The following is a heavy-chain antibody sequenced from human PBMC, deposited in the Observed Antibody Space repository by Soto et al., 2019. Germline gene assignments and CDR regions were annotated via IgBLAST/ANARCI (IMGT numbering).Heavy chain of an antibody. CDR1: GCSISSGGYY. D-gene: IGHD3-9*01. J-gene: IGHJ3*02. V-gene: IGHV4-31*03. Sequence: SETLSLTCTVSGCSISSGGYYWSWIRQHPGKGLEWIGYIYYSGSTYYNPSLKSRVTISVDTSKNQFSLKLSSVTAADTAVYYCARDGGRVLTGYYINAFDIWGQGTMVTVS. CDR3: ARDGGRVLTGYYINAFDI. CDR2: IYYSGST.